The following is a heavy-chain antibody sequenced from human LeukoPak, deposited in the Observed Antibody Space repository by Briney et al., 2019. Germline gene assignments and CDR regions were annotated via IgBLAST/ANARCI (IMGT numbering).Heavy chain of an antibody. V-gene: IGHV4-34*01. CDR2: INHSGST. J-gene: IGHJ5*02. CDR1: GGSFSGYY. Sequence: PSETLSLTCAVYGGSFSGYYWSWIRQPPGKGLEWIGEINHSGSTNYNPSLKSRVTISVDTSKNQFSLKLSSVTAADTAVYYCARGRYYDFWSGYYRSGWFDPWGQGTLVTVSS. CDR3: ARGRYYDFWSGYYRSGWFDP. D-gene: IGHD3-3*01.